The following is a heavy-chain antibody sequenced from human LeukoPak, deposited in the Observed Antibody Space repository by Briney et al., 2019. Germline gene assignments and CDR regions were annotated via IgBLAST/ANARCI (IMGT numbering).Heavy chain of an antibody. V-gene: IGHV4-39*01. CDR3: ARHGQWLVLVWFDP. D-gene: IGHD6-19*01. Sequence: SETLSLTCTVSGGSISSSSYSWGWIRQPPGKGLEWIGSIYYSGSTYYNPSLKSRVTISVDTSKNQFSLKLSSVTAADTAVYYCARHGQWLVLVWFDPWGQGTLVTVSS. CDR1: GGSISSSSYS. CDR2: IYYSGST. J-gene: IGHJ5*02.